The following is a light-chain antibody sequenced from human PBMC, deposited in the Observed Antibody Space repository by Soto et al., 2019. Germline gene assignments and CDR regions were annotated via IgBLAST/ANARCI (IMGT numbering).Light chain of an antibody. V-gene: IGKV3-20*01. CDR2: GAS. CDR1: QSVSSSY. CDR3: QQYGSSPLT. Sequence: DIVLTQSPGTLSLSPGERATLSCRASQSVSSSYLAWYQQKPGQAPRLLIYGASIRATGIPDGFSGRGSRTDFALTISRLEPEDFAGYYCQQYGSSPLTFGGGTKVEI. J-gene: IGKJ4*01.